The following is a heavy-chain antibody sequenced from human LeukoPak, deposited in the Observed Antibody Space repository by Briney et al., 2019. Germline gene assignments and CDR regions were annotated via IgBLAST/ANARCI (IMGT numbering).Heavy chain of an antibody. CDR1: GGTISSYY. CDR2: IHYSGST. V-gene: IGHV4-59*08. D-gene: IGHD6-19*01. J-gene: IGHJ4*02. Sequence: SETLSLTCTVSGGTISSYYWNWIRQPPGKGLEWIGYIHYSGSTKYNPSLKSRVTISVDTSKNQSSLKLSSVTAADTAVYYCARWYSSGLAFDYWGQGTLVTVSS. CDR3: ARWYSSGLAFDY.